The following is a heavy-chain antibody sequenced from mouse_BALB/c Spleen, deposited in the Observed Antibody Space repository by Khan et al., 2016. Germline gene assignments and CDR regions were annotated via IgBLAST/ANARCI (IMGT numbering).Heavy chain of an antibody. J-gene: IGHJ1*01. CDR2: ITHSGET. V-gene: IGHV12-3*02. CDR3: AGDYDGNWYFDV. CDR1: GFPITSGYY. D-gene: IGHD2-3*01. Sequence: VQLQESGPGLVKPSQSLFLACSITGFPITSGYYWIWIRQSPGKPLEWMGYITHSGETFYNPSLQSPISITRETSKNQFFLHLNSVTTEDTAMYYCAGDYDGNWYFDVWGAGTTVTGSS.